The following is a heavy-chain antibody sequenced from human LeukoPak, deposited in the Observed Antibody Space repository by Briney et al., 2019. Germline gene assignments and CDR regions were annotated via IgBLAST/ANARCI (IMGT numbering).Heavy chain of an antibody. CDR2: IYSGGST. V-gene: IGHV3-66*01. J-gene: IGHJ4*02. D-gene: IGHD3-22*01. Sequence: GGSLRLFCAASGFTVSSNYMSWVRQAPGKGLEWVSVIYSGGSTYYADSVKGRFTISRDNSKNTLYLQMNSLRAEDTAVYYCARVRYYDSSGYLNWGQGTLVTVSS. CDR1: GFTVSSNY. CDR3: ARVRYYDSSGYLN.